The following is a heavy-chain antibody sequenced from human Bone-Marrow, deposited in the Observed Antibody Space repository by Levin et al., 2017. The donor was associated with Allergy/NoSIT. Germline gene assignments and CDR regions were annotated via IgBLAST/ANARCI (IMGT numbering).Heavy chain of an antibody. V-gene: IGHV1-8*01. CDR1: GYTFTSYD. D-gene: IGHD2-21*02. J-gene: IGHJ6*02. CDR3: ARARPVVVTPLGVRNYDGMDV. CDR2: MNPNSGNT. Sequence: ASVKVSCKASGYTFTSYDIHWVRQATGQGLEWMGWMNPNSGNTGYAQKFQGRVTVTVDTSISTAYMELTSLRAEDTAVYYCARARPVVVTPLGVRNYDGMDVWGQGTTVTVSS.